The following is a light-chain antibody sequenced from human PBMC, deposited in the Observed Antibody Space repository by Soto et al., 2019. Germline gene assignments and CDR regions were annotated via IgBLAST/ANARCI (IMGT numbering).Light chain of an antibody. V-gene: IGLV2-11*02. CDR1: SSDVGGFNY. CDR2: DVT. CDR3: CSYAGSYTYA. Sequence: ALAQPRSVSGSPGQSVTISCTGTSSDVGGFNYVSWYQQHPGKAPKLMIYDVTKRPSGVPDRFSGSKSGNTASLTISGLQAEDEADYFCCSYAGSYTYAFGTGTKVTVL. J-gene: IGLJ1*01.